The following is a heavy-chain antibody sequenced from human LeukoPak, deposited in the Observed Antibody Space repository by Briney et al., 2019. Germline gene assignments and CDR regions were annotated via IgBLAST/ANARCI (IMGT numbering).Heavy chain of an antibody. V-gene: IGHV3-53*04. CDR1: GFTVSNNY. CDR2: IYSDGNT. J-gene: IGHJ5*02. CDR3: ARGVQSEP. Sequence: PGGSLRLSCAASGFTVSNNYMSWVRQAPGKGLEWVSVIYSDGNTYYADSVKGRFTISRHNSKNMLYLQMNSLRTEDTAVYYCARGVQSEPWGQGTLVTVSS.